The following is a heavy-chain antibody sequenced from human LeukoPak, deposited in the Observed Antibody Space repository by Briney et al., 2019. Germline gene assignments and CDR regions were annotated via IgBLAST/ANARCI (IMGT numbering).Heavy chain of an antibody. V-gene: IGHV3-30*04. CDR2: ISYDGSNK. Sequence: GRSLRLSCAASGFTFRSYAMHWVRQAPGKGLEWVAVISYDGSNKYYADSVKGRFTVSRENSKNTLYLQMNSLRAEDTAVYYCAKEGPGMIVANWGQGTLVTVSS. J-gene: IGHJ4*02. CDR1: GFTFRSYA. CDR3: AKEGPGMIVAN. D-gene: IGHD3-22*01.